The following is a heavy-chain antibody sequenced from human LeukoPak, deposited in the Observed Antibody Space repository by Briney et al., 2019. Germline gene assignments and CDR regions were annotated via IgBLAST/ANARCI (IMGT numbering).Heavy chain of an antibody. D-gene: IGHD3-9*01. CDR1: GFIFSNYA. CDR3: AKWGDYDVLTAYYDSDF. J-gene: IGHJ4*02. CDR2: ISGRSGST. V-gene: IGHV3-23*01. Sequence: GASLRLFCAASGFIFSNYAMYWVRQAPGKGLEWVSAISGRSGSTYYADSVKGRFTISRDSSKNTLYLQMNSLRADDTAVYYCAKWGDYDVLTAYYDSDFWGQGTLVTVSS.